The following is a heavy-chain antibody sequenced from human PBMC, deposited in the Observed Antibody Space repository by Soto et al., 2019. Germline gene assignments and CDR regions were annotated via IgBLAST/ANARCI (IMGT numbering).Heavy chain of an antibody. J-gene: IGHJ4*02. CDR2: INHSGST. CDR3: ANRGSGSDY. V-gene: IGHV4-34*01. D-gene: IGHD6-19*01. Sequence: SETLSLTCAVYGGSFSGYYWSWIRQPPGKGLEWIGEINHSGSTNYNPSLKSRVTISVDTSKNQFSLKLSSVTAEDTAVYYCANRGSGSDYWGQGTLVTVSS. CDR1: GGSFSGYY.